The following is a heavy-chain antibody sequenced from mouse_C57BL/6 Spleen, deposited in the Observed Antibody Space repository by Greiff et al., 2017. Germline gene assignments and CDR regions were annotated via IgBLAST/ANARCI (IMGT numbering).Heavy chain of an antibody. D-gene: IGHD1-1*01. CDR2: IWRGGST. V-gene: IGHV2-5*01. J-gene: IGHJ4*01. CDR1: GFSLTSYG. Sequence: QVHVKQSGPGLVQPSQSLSITCTVSGFSLTSYGVHWVRQSPGKGLEWLGVIWRGGSTDYNAAFMSRLSITKDNSKSQVFFKMNSLQADDTAIYYCAKGGTTVVPYAMDYWGQGTSVTVSS. CDR3: AKGGTTVVPYAMDY.